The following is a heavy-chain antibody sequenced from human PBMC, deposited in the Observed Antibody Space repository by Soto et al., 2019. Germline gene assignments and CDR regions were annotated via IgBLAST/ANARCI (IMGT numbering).Heavy chain of an antibody. CDR2: ITWNSDRV. CDR3: AKGLSIAAIDY. Sequence: EVHLVESGGGLVQPGRSLRLSCTGSGFTFDDYALHWVRQAPGKGLEWVSGITWNSDRVDYADSVMGRFTISRDHAGNSLYLQMDSLRPEVTALYFCAKGLSIAAIDYWGQGTLVTVAS. D-gene: IGHD6-13*01. J-gene: IGHJ4*02. CDR1: GFTFDDYA. V-gene: IGHV3-9*01.